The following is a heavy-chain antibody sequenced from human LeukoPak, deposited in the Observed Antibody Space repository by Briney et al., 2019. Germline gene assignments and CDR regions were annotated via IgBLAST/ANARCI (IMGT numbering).Heavy chain of an antibody. J-gene: IGHJ4*02. CDR3: ARGVNQIWGDLSLFNY. Sequence: SETLSLTCAVYGGSFSGYYWSWIRQPPGKGLEWVGEINHSGSTNYNPSLKSRVTISVDTSKNQFSLNLNSVTAADTAVYYCARGVNQIWGDLSLFNYWGQGTLVTVSS. CDR1: GGSFSGYY. CDR2: INHSGST. D-gene: IGHD3-16*02. V-gene: IGHV4-34*01.